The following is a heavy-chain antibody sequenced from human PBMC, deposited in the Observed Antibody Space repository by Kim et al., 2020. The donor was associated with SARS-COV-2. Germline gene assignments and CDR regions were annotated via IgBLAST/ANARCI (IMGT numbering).Heavy chain of an antibody. V-gene: IGHV3-21*01. CDR1: GFTFSTYN. CDR3: ARGVTDRSGWYPRYDS. D-gene: IGHD6-19*01. CDR2: ISGSSTYI. J-gene: IGHJ5*01. Sequence: GGSLRLSCAASGFTFSTYNMNWVRQAPGRGLEWVSSISGSSTYIYYADSVQGRFIISRDNAKKSLFLQMDSLRAEDTAVYYCARGVTDRSGWYPRYDSWG.